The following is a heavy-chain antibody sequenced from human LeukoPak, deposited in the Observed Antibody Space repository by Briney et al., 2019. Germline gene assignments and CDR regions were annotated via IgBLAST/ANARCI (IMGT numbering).Heavy chain of an antibody. D-gene: IGHD2-2*01. CDR2: IYIDGGT. Sequence: GGSLRLSCAASGFTVSSKYMSWVRQAPGKGLEWVSVIYIDGGTYYADSVKGRFTVSRDNSKNTLLLQMNSLRAEDTAVYYCARGHYSNRLGGQGTLVTVSS. V-gene: IGHV3-66*01. J-gene: IGHJ4*02. CDR3: ARGHYSNRL. CDR1: GFTVSSKY.